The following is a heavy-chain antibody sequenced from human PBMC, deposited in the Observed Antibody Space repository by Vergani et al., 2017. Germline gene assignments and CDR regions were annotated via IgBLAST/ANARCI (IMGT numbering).Heavy chain of an antibody. CDR3: AGFYSRGPPRTYCFDY. Sequence: QVQLVQSGAEVKTPGASVKVSCKASGYTFSSYGISWVRQAPVQGLEWMGWISAYNGNTNYVQKLQGTVTMTTDTSTSTAYMELRSLRSDDTAVYYCAGFYSRGPPRTYCFDYWGQGTLVTVSS. D-gene: IGHD6-19*01. CDR1: GYTFSSYG. CDR2: ISAYNGNT. J-gene: IGHJ4*02. V-gene: IGHV1-18*01.